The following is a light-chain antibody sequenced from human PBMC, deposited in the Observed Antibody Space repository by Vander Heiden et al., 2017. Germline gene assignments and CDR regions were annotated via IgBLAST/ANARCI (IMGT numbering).Light chain of an antibody. V-gene: IGLV1-44*01. Sequence: QSVLTQPPSASGTPVQRVTISCSGTTSNIGSNTVNWYQQLPGTAPKRLIYSNDQRPSGVPDRFSGSKSGTSASLAISGLQSDDEADYYCAAWDDSLKGPVFGGGTKVTVL. CDR3: AAWDDSLKGPV. CDR1: TSNIGSNT. J-gene: IGLJ2*01. CDR2: SND.